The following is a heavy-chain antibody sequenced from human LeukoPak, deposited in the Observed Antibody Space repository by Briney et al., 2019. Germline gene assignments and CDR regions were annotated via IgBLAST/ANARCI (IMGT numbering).Heavy chain of an antibody. J-gene: IGHJ5*02. CDR1: AFSFTSYW. CDR3: ARHYQLLTNNWFDP. V-gene: IGHV5-51*01. Sequence: GESLKISCKASAFSFTSYWIGWVRQMPPKGREWMGIINSGDSDTRYSPSFQGQVTISADKSISTAYLQWSSLKASDTAMYYCARHYQLLTNNWFDPWGQGTRVTVS. CDR2: INSGDSDT. D-gene: IGHD2-2*01.